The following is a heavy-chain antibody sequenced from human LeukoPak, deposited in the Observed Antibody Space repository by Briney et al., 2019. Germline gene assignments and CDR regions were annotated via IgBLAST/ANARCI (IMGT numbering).Heavy chain of an antibody. J-gene: IGHJ4*02. Sequence: SETLSLTCTVSGGSISSGDYYWSWIRQPPGKGLEWIGYIYYSGSTYYNPSLKSRVTISVDTSKNQFSLKLSSVTAADTAVYYCARVGDGYNLEYYFDYWGQGTLVTVSS. V-gene: IGHV4-30-4*01. D-gene: IGHD5-24*01. CDR3: ARVGDGYNLEYYFDY. CDR1: GGSISSGDYY. CDR2: IYYSGST.